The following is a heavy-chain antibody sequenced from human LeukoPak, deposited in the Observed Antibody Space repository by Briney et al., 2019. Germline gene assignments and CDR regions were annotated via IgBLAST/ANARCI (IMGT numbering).Heavy chain of an antibody. Sequence: RGSLRLSCAASGFTLNSYSMNWVRQAPGKGLEWVSSISSSSSYIYYADSVKGRFTISRDNAKNSLYLQMNSLRAEDTAVYYCAREQNLGLLWFGELLSQEYYYYGMDVWGKGTTVTVSS. CDR1: GFTLNSYS. CDR2: ISSSSSYI. V-gene: IGHV3-21*01. J-gene: IGHJ6*04. D-gene: IGHD3-10*01. CDR3: AREQNLGLLWFGELLSQEYYYYGMDV.